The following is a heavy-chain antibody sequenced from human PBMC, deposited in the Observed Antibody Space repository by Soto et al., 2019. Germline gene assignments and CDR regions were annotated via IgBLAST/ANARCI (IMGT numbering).Heavy chain of an antibody. V-gene: IGHV6-1*01. CDR3: ARSIAAAATYNWFDR. D-gene: IGHD6-25*01. CDR1: GDSVSSNSAA. CDR2: TYYRSKWYT. Sequence: SQTLSLTCAISGDSVSSNSAAWNWIRQPPSRGLEWLGRTYYRSKWYTDYAVSVKSRITINPDTSRNQFSLQLNSVTPEDTAVYYCARSIAAAATYNWFDRWGQGTLVTVSS. J-gene: IGHJ5*02.